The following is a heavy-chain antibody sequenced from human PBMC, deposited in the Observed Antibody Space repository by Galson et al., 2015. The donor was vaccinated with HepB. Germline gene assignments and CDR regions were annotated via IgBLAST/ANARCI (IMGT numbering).Heavy chain of an antibody. CDR1: GYTFHTHD. Sequence: SVKVSCKASGYTFHTHDISWVRQAPGQGLEWMGRITTYNAKTDFAQKFQGRVTMTKDTSTSTVYMDLRSLRSDDTAVYYCARHITTFGVAGAYMEVWGKGTTVTVSS. CDR3: ARHITTFGVAGAYMEV. J-gene: IGHJ6*03. V-gene: IGHV1-18*01. CDR2: ITTYNAKT. D-gene: IGHD3-3*01.